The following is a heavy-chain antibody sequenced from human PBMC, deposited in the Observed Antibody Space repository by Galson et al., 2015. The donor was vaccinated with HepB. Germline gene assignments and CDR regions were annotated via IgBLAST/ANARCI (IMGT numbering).Heavy chain of an antibody. CDR3: ARLRPGSAHPIFDY. D-gene: IGHD2-2*02. CDR2: IYPGDPDV. CDR1: GYTFTGYW. J-gene: IGHJ4*02. V-gene: IGHV5-51*01. Sequence: QSGAEVKKPGESLKISCKVSGYTFTGYWIGWVRQVSGKGLEWMAIIYPGDPDVKYSPSFQGQVTISVDESISTAYLQWSSLKASDTAMYYCARLRPGSAHPIFDYWGQGTLVTVSS.